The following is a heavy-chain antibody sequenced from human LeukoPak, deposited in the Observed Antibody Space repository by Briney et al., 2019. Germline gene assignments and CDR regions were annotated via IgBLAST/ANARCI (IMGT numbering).Heavy chain of an antibody. J-gene: IGHJ3*02. Sequence: SETLSLTCTVSGGSISSYYWSWIRQPPGKGLEWIGYIYYSGSTNYHPSLKSRVTISVDTSKNQFSLKLSSVTAADTAVYYCARVREGGYNYGYQFDIWGQGTMVTVSS. CDR2: IYYSGST. CDR3: ARVREGGYNYGYQFDI. CDR1: GGSISSYY. V-gene: IGHV4-59*01. D-gene: IGHD5-18*01.